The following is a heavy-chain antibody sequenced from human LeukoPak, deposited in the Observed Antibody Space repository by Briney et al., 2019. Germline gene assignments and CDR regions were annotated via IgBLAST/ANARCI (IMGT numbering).Heavy chain of an antibody. D-gene: IGHD3-9*01. CDR2: ISSSGSTI. J-gene: IGHJ3*02. V-gene: IGHV3-48*03. CDR1: GFTFSNYD. Sequence: GGSLRLSCAASGFTFSNYDMNWVRQAPGKGLEWVSYISSSGSTIYYADSVKGRFTISRDNAKNSLYLQMNSLRAEDTAVYYCARRLRYFDWLFDAFDIWGQGTMVTVSS. CDR3: ARRLRYFDWLFDAFDI.